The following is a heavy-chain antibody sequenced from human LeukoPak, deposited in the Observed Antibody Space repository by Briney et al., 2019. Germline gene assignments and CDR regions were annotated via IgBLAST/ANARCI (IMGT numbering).Heavy chain of an antibody. D-gene: IGHD3-9*01. CDR3: TRDRYDILTGYSFDY. V-gene: IGHV3-49*04. Sequence: GGSLRLSCTASGFTFGDYAMSWVRQAPGKGLEWVGFIRSKAYGGTTEYAASVKGRFTISRDDSKSIAYLQMNSLKTEDTAVYYCTRDRYDILTGYSFDYWGQGTLATVSS. CDR1: GFTFGDYA. J-gene: IGHJ4*02. CDR2: IRSKAYGGTT.